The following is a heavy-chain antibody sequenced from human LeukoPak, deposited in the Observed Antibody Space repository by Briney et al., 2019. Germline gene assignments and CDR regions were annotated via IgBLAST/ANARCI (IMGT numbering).Heavy chain of an antibody. Sequence: GASVKVSCKASGYTFTGYYMHWVRQAPGQGLEWMGWINPNSGGTNYAQKFQGRVTMTRDTSISTAYMELSRLRSDDTAVYYCTRPKDSGSHLFLFDYWGQGTLVTVSS. CDR1: GYTFTGYY. CDR2: INPNSGGT. V-gene: IGHV1-2*02. J-gene: IGHJ4*02. CDR3: TRPKDSGSHLFLFDY. D-gene: IGHD1-26*01.